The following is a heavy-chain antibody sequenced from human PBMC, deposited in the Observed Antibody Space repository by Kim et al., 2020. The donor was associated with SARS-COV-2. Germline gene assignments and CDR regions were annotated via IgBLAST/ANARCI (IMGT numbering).Heavy chain of an antibody. CDR1: GFTFSSYE. D-gene: IGHD3-9*01. CDR3: ARDWSDILTGYYLWAPQSYYYYGMDV. CDR2: ISSSGSTI. J-gene: IGHJ6*02. V-gene: IGHV3-48*03. Sequence: GGSLRLSCAASGFTFSSYEMNWVRQAPGKGLEWVSYISSSGSTIYYADSLKGRFTISRDNAKNSLYLQMNSLRAEDTAVYYCARDWSDILTGYYLWAPQSYYYYGMDVWGQGTTVTVSS.